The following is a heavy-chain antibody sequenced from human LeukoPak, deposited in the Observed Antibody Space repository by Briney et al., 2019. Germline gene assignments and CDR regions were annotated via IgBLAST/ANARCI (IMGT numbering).Heavy chain of an antibody. D-gene: IGHD4-17*01. CDR3: GRDDHPVTKGGSYFDY. V-gene: IGHV4-39*07. J-gene: IGHJ4*02. CDR1: GGSISSSSYY. Sequence: SETLSLTCTVSGGSISSSSYYWGWIRQPPGKGREWIGSIYHSGSTYYNPSLKSRVTISVDTSKNQFSLKLSSVTAADTAVYYCGRDDHPVTKGGSYFDYWGQGTLVTVSS. CDR2: IYHSGST.